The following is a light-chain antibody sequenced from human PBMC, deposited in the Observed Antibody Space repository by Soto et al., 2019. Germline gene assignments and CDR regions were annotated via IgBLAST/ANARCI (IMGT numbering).Light chain of an antibody. Sequence: EIVMTQSPVTLSVSPGERATLSCRASQSVSSNLAWYQQKPGQAPRLLIYGASSRATGIPDRFSGSGSGTDFTLTISRLEPEDFAVYYCQHYGSSPWTFGQGTKVDIK. CDR2: GAS. V-gene: IGKV3-20*01. CDR3: QHYGSSPWT. J-gene: IGKJ1*01. CDR1: QSVSSN.